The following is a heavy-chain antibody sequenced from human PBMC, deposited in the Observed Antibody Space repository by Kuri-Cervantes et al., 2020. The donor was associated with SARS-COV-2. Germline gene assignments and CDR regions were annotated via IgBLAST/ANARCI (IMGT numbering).Heavy chain of an antibody. D-gene: IGHD2-2*02. CDR3: ASQAAKYCSSTSCYTGVFDY. V-gene: IGHV4-38-2*02. CDR1: GYSISSGYY. CDR2: IYHSGST. Sequence: SETLSLTCTVSGYSISSGYYWGWIRQPPGKGLEWIGSIYHSGSTYYNPSLKSRVTISVDTSKNQSSLKLSSVTAADTAVYYCASQAAKYCSSTSCYTGVFDYWGQGTLVTVSS. J-gene: IGHJ4*02.